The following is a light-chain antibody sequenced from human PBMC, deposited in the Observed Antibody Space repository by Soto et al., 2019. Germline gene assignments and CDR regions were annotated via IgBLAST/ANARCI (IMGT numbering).Light chain of an antibody. J-gene: IGLJ2*01. Sequence: QPVLTQSPSASASLGPSVKLTCTLSSGHSSYAIAWHQQQPERGPRYLMKLNSDGSHHKGDGIPDRFSGSSSGAERYLTISSLQSEDEADYYCQTWGTGIQVFGGGTKLTVL. CDR2: LNSDGSH. CDR1: SGHSSYA. V-gene: IGLV4-69*01. CDR3: QTWGTGIQV.